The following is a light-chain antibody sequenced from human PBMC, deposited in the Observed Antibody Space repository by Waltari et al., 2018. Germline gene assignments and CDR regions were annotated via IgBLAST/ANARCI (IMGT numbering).Light chain of an antibody. CDR2: RTS. CDR3: QHGYGTPLS. V-gene: IGKV1-39*01. J-gene: IGKJ4*01. CDR1: ENVHNY. Sequence: DIQMTQSPSSLSASVGDRVTITCRASENVHNYLNWYQQKPGKAPKLLIYRTSTLHSGVPSRFSGSGSETDYTFIISSLQSEDVATYYCQHGYGTPLSFGGGTKVEI.